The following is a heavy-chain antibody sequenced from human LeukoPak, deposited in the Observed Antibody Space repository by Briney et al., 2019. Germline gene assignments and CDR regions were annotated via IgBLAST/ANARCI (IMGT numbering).Heavy chain of an antibody. CDR1: GYSFTSYW. Sequence: GESLKISCKGSGYSFTSYWIGWVRQMPGKGLEWMGIIYPGDSDTRYSPSFQGQVTISADKSISTAYLQWSSLKASDTAMYYCAGHQNSDYGDYGIDYWGQGTLVTVSS. D-gene: IGHD4-17*01. J-gene: IGHJ4*02. CDR2: IYPGDSDT. V-gene: IGHV5-51*01. CDR3: AGHQNSDYGDYGIDY.